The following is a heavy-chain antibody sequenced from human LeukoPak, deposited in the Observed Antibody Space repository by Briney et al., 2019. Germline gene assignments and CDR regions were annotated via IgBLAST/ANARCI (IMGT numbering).Heavy chain of an antibody. D-gene: IGHD2-8*01. CDR2: IWYDGSNK. V-gene: IGHV3-30*02. CDR3: AKEYCSNSVCHSLDY. J-gene: IGHJ4*02. Sequence: GGSLRLSCAASGFTFSSYGMHWVRQAPGKGLEWVAVIWYDGSNKYYADSVKGRFTISRDNSKNTLYLQMNSLRAEDTAVYYCAKEYCSNSVCHSLDYWGQGTLVTVSS. CDR1: GFTFSSYG.